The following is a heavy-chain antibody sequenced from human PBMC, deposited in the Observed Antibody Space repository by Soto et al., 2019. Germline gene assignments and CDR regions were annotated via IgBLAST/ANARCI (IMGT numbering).Heavy chain of an antibody. D-gene: IGHD2-15*01. J-gene: IGHJ5*02. Sequence: QLQLQESGPGLVKPSETLSLTCTVSGGSISSFNYFWGWIRQPPGKGLAWIGSLYYSGNTYYNPSLQSRVTISVDTSKKQCTLPLRSVTAADTAVYYCARGGGSTFNWFDPWGQGTLVTVSP. CDR2: LYYSGNT. CDR3: ARGGGSTFNWFDP. CDR1: GGSISSFNYF. V-gene: IGHV4-39*01.